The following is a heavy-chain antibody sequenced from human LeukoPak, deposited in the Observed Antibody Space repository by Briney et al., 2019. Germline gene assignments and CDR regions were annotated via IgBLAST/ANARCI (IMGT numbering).Heavy chain of an antibody. D-gene: IGHD3-22*01. Sequence: GESLKISCKGSGYSFTSYWIGWVRQMPGKGLEWLRIIYPGDSDTRYSPSFQGQVTISADKSISTAYLRWSSLKASDTAMYYCASLAISSGDAFDIWGQGTMVTVSS. CDR2: IYPGDSDT. CDR1: GYSFTSYW. J-gene: IGHJ3*02. CDR3: ASLAISSGDAFDI. V-gene: IGHV5-51*01.